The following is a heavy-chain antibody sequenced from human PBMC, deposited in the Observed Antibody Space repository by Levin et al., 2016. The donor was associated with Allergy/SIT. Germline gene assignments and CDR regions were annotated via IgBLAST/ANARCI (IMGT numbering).Heavy chain of an antibody. V-gene: IGHV4-34*01. CDR2: INHSGST. CDR1: GGSFSGYY. D-gene: IGHD3-10*01. Sequence: SETLSLTCAVYGGSFSGYYWSWIRQPPGKGLEWIGEINHSGSTNYNPSLKSRVTISVDTSKNQFSLKLSSVTAADTAVYYCARHRRRYYYGSGPPTDWFDPWGQGTLVTVSS. J-gene: IGHJ5*02. CDR3: ARHRRRYYYGSGPPTDWFDP.